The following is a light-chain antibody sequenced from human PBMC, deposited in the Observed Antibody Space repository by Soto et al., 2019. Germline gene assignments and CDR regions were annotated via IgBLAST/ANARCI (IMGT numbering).Light chain of an antibody. V-gene: IGKV1-5*03. J-gene: IGKJ2*01. Sequence: DIQMTQSPSTLSASVGDRVTITCRASQSISSWLAWYQQKPGKAPKLLMYKASSLESGVPSRFSGSASGTEFTLTISSLQPDDFATYYCQQSFTTPYTFGQGTKLEI. CDR2: KAS. CDR3: QQSFTTPYT. CDR1: QSISSW.